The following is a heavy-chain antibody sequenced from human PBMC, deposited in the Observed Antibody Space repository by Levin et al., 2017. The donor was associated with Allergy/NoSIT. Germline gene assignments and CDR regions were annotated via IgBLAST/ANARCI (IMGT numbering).Heavy chain of an antibody. Sequence: GESLKISCAASGFTFSSYAMSWVRQAPGKGLEWVSAISGSGGSTYYADSVKGRFTISRDNSKNTLYLQMNSLRAEDTAVYYCANGGGTGTKMVLNAFDIWGQGTMVTVSS. V-gene: IGHV3-23*01. CDR1: GFTFSSYA. CDR2: ISGSGGST. D-gene: IGHD1-7*01. CDR3: ANGGGTGTKMVLNAFDI. J-gene: IGHJ3*02.